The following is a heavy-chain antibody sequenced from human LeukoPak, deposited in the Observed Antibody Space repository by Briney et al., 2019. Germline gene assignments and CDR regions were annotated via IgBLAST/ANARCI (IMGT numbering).Heavy chain of an antibody. CDR1: GYTFTSYG. Sequence: ASVKVSCKASGYTFTSYGISWVRQAPGQGLEWMEWISAYNGNTNYAQKLQGRVTMTTDTSTSTAYMELRSLRSDDTAVYYCARDSSGWYGIAGYYYYGMDVWGQGTTVTVSS. CDR2: ISAYNGNT. J-gene: IGHJ6*02. D-gene: IGHD6-19*01. CDR3: ARDSSGWYGIAGYYYYGMDV. V-gene: IGHV1-18*01.